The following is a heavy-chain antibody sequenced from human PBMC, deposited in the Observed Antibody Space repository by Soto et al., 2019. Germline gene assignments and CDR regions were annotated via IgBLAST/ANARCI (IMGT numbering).Heavy chain of an antibody. Sequence: PGGSLRLSCAASGFTFSRYAMHWVRPAPGKGLEWVAVISYDGSNKYYADSVKGRFTISRDNSKNTLYLQMNRLRAEDTAVYYCARDIPPRDSGWYGYYYYYGMDVWGQGTTVTV. CDR1: GFTFSRYA. CDR3: ARDIPPRDSGWYGYYYYYGMDV. CDR2: ISYDGSNK. V-gene: IGHV3-30-3*01. D-gene: IGHD6-19*01. J-gene: IGHJ6*02.